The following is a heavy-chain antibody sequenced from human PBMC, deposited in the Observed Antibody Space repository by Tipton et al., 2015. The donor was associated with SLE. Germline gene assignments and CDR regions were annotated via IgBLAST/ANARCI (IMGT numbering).Heavy chain of an antibody. CDR3: ARYNWNYGRWFDP. D-gene: IGHD1-1*01. Sequence: LRLSCTVSGASISTGDYYWGWIRQSPGKGLEWIGYIYYTGSAYYNPSLESRVGISVDTSKNQFSLKLKSATAADTAVYYCARYNWNYGRWFDPWGQGTLVTVSS. V-gene: IGHV4-30-4*08. CDR2: IYYTGSA. CDR1: GASISTGDYY. J-gene: IGHJ5*02.